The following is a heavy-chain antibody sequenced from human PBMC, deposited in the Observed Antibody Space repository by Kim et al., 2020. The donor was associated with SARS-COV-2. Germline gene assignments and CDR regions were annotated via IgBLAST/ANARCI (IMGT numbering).Heavy chain of an antibody. Sequence: DSVKCRFTISRDNAKNSLYLQMNSLRAEDAAVYYCAGDQGMGRYSYYGMDVWGQGTTVTVSS. D-gene: IGHD3-10*01. J-gene: IGHJ6*02. CDR3: AGDQGMGRYSYYGMDV. V-gene: IGHV3-21*01.